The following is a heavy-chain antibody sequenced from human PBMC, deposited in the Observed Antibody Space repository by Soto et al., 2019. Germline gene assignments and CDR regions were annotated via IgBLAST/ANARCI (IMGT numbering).Heavy chain of an antibody. J-gene: IGHJ4*02. CDR1: GFSLSTSGVG. CDR2: INHIGST. D-gene: IGHD7-27*01. V-gene: IGHV4-39*07. Sequence: KESGPTVVEPTQTLTLTCTFSGFSLSTSGVGVGWIRQPPGKGLEWIGEINHIGSTNYNPSLKSRVTMSVDTSKNQFSLKLSSVTAADTAIYYCARGERYFWGSRWDHYWGQGTLVTVSS. CDR3: ARGERYFWGSRWDHY.